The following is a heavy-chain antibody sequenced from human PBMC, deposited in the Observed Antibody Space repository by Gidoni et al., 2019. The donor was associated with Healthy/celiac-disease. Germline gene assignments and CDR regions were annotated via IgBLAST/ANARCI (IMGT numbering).Heavy chain of an antibody. CDR1: GYTFRRDS. J-gene: IGHJ6*02. CDR3: AIITLWFGETYGMDV. Sequence: EVQRVEAGGGRVKPGGALRRSGAAWGYTFRRDSMNWVRQAPGKGLEGVSSISRSSSYIYYADSVKGRFTISRDNAKNSLYLQMNSLRAEDTAVYYCAIITLWFGETYGMDVWGQGTTVTVSS. D-gene: IGHD3-10*01. CDR2: ISRSSSYI. V-gene: IGHV3-21*06.